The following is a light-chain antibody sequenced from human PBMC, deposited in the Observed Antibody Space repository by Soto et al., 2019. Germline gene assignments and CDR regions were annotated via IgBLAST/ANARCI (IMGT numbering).Light chain of an antibody. CDR1: QGISSY. V-gene: IGKV1-27*01. CDR2: AAS. Sequence: DIPMTQSPSSLSASVGDRVTITFRASQGISSYLAWYQRKPGKVPKLLIYAASTLQSGVPSRFSGSGSGTDFTLTISSLQPEDVATYYCQKYNSAPLSFGGGTKVEIK. CDR3: QKYNSAPLS. J-gene: IGKJ4*01.